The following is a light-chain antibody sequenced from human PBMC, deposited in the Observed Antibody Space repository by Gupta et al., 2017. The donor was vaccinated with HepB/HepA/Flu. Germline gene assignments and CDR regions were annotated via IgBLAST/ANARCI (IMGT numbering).Light chain of an antibody. Sequence: QSVLTQPPSVSGAPGQRVTISCTGSTSNIGAGYDVHWYQQLPGTAPKLLIHRNSNRPSGVPDRFSGSNSGTSASLAITGLQAEDEADYYCQSYDSSLSGLYVFGTGTKVTVL. V-gene: IGLV1-40*01. CDR2: RNS. CDR1: TSNIGAGYD. J-gene: IGLJ1*01. CDR3: QSYDSSLSGLYV.